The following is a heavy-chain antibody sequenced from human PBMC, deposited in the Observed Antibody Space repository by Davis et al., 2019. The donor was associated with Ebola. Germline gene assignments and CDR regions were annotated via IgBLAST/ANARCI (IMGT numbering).Heavy chain of an antibody. CDR2: INTNTGNP. Sequence: ASVKVSCKASLYTFTSYAMNCVRQAPGQGLEWLGWINTNTGNPTYAQGFTGRFVFSLDTSVSTAYLQISSLKAEDTAVYYCARDFQWWYLKIYYYYGMDVWGKGTTVTVSS. D-gene: IGHD2-15*01. V-gene: IGHV7-4-1*02. CDR1: LYTFTSYA. CDR3: ARDFQWWYLKIYYYYGMDV. J-gene: IGHJ6*04.